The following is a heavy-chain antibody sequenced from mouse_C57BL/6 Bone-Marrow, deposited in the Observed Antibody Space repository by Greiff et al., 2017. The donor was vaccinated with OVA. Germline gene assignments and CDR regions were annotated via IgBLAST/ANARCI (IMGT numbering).Heavy chain of an antibody. CDR2: IDPENGDT. V-gene: IGHV14-4*01. D-gene: IGHD1-1*01. CDR3: TSGSSYPFWYFDV. CDR1: GFNIKDDY. J-gene: IGHJ1*03. Sequence: VQLQQSGAELVRPGASVKLSCTASGFNIKDDYMHWVKQRPEQGLEWIGWIDPENGDTEYASKFQGKATITADTSSNTAYLQLSSLTSEDTAVYYCTSGSSYPFWYFDVWGTGTTVTGSS.